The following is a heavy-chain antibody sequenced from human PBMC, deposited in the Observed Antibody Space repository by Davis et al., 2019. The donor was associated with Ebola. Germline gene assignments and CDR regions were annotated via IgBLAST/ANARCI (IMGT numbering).Heavy chain of an antibody. Sequence: AASVKVSCKASGYTFTSYAMHWVRQAPGQRLEWMGWISAYNGNTNYAQKLQGRVTMTTDTSTSTAYMELSSLRSEDTAVYYCAREEDYYDSSGYYLEYFQHWGQGTLVTVSS. CDR3: AREEDYYDSSGYYLEYFQH. CDR2: ISAYNGNT. CDR1: GYTFTSYA. D-gene: IGHD3-22*01. V-gene: IGHV1-18*01. J-gene: IGHJ1*01.